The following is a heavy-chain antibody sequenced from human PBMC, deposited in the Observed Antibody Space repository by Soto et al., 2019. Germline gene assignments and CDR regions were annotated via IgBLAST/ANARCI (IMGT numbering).Heavy chain of an antibody. V-gene: IGHV5-51*01. D-gene: IGHD2-2*01. CDR1: GYSFTSYW. CDR2: IYPGDSDT. CDR3: ARLPFRYCSSTSCPLDV. J-gene: IGHJ6*04. Sequence: GESLKISCKGSGYSFTSYWIGWVRQMPGKGLEWMGIIYPGDSDTRYSPSFQGQVTISADKSISTAYLQWSSLKASDTAMYYCARLPFRYCSSTSCPLDVWGKGTTVTVSS.